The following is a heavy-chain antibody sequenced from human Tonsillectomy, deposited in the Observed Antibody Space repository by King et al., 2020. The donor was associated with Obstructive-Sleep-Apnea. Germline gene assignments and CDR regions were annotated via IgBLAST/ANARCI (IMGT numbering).Heavy chain of an antibody. CDR2: MNPNSGNT. J-gene: IGHJ4*02. Sequence: VQLVESGAEVKKPGASVRVSCKASGYTFTSYDINWVRQATGQGLEWMGWMNPNSGNTGYAKKFQGRVTMTTNTSMSTAYMELSSLRSEDTAVYYCARAVPGYYYDFDYWGQGTLVTVSS. V-gene: IGHV1-8*01. D-gene: IGHD3-10*01. CDR3: ARAVPGYYYDFDY. CDR1: GYTFTSYD.